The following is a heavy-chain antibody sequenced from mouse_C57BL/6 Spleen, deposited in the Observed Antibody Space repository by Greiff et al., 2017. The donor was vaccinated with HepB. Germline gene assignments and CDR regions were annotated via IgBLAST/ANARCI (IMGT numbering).Heavy chain of an antibody. CDR2: IWRGGST. J-gene: IGHJ4*01. CDR1: GFSLTSYG. D-gene: IGHD4-1*01. Sequence: VQLQQSGPGLVQPSQSLSITCTVSGFSLTSYGVHWVRQSPGKGLEWLGVIWRGGSTDYNEAFLSRLSITKDISKSQVFFKMNSLQADDTAIYYCAKNWDGAMDYWGQGTSVTVSS. V-gene: IGHV2-5*01. CDR3: AKNWDGAMDY.